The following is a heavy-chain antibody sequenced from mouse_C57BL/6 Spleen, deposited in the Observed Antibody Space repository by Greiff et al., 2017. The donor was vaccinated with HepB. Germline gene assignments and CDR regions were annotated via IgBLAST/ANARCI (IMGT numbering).Heavy chain of an antibody. CDR1: GYTFTDYE. CDR2: IDPETGGT. V-gene: IGHV1-15*01. CDR3: TRTTVVATGYFDV. J-gene: IGHJ1*03. D-gene: IGHD1-1*01. Sequence: QVQLKQSGAELVRPGASVTLSCKASGYTFTDYEMHWVKQTPVHGLEWIGAIDPETGGTAYNQKFKGKAILTADKSSSTAYMELRSLTSEDSAVYYCTRTTVVATGYFDVWGTGTTVTVSS.